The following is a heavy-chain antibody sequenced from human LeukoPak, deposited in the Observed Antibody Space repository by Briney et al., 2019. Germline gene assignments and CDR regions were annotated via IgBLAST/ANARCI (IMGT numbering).Heavy chain of an antibody. J-gene: IGHJ1*01. D-gene: IGHD3-3*01. CDR3: ATDPSRGDFWNQH. Sequence: ASVKVSCKASGYTFTSYDINWVRQATGQGLEWMGWMNPNSGNTGYAQKFQGRVTMTEDTSTDTAYMELSSLRSEDTAVYYCATDPSRGDFWNQHWGQGTLVTVSS. CDR1: GYTFTSYD. CDR2: MNPNSGNT. V-gene: IGHV1-8*01.